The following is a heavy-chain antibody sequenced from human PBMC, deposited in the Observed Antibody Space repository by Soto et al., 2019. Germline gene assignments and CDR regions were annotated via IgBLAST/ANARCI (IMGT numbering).Heavy chain of an antibody. CDR1: GFTFSSFA. CDR3: AKGTAVTTGDMAD. Sequence: EVQLLESGGGLVQPGGSLRLSCAASGFTFSSFAMTWVRQAPGKGLEWVSSLTGSGDSTYYADSVKGRFTISRDNSKNRLYLEMNGLRAGDAALYYCAKGTAVTTGDMADWGQGTLVTVSS. V-gene: IGHV3-23*01. D-gene: IGHD4-17*01. J-gene: IGHJ4*02. CDR2: LTGSGDST.